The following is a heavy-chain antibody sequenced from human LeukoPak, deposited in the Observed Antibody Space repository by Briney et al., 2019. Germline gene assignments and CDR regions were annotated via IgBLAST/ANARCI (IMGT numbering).Heavy chain of an antibody. J-gene: IGHJ4*02. CDR2: IYPGDSDT. V-gene: IGHV5-51*01. D-gene: IGHD5-18*01. CDR1: GYSFTSYW. Sequence: GESLKISCKGSGYSFTSYWIGCVRQMPGKGLELMGSIYPGDSDTRYSPSFQGQVTISADKSISTAYLQWSSMKASDTDTYYCARPHSYGYSGPFDYLGQGTLVTVSS. CDR3: ARPHSYGYSGPFDY.